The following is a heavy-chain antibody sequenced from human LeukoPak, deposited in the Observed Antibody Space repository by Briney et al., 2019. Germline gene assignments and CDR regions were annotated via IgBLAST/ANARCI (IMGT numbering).Heavy chain of an antibody. J-gene: IGHJ4*02. CDR1: GYTFTSYA. Sequence: ASVKVSCKASGYTFTSYAISWVRQAPGQGLEWMGRIIPIFGTANYAQKFQGRVTITTDESTSTAYVGLSSLRSEDTAVYYCARAYNAYYYDSSGYYYDYWGQGTLVTVSS. D-gene: IGHD3-22*01. V-gene: IGHV1-69*05. CDR3: ARAYNAYYYDSSGYYYDY. CDR2: IIPIFGTA.